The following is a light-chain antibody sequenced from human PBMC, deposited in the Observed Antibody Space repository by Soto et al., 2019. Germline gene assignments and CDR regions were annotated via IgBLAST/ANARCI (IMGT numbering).Light chain of an antibody. Sequence: DIVMTQSPDSLAVSLGERATINCKSSQSVLYSSNNKNYLAWYQQKPGQPPKLLIYWASTRESGVPDRFSGRGSGTDFTLTIRSLQAEDVEVYYCQQYYSTHRRFGKGTKVDI. CDR2: WAS. CDR3: QQYYSTHRR. CDR1: QSVLYSSNNKNY. J-gene: IGKJ1*01. V-gene: IGKV4-1*01.